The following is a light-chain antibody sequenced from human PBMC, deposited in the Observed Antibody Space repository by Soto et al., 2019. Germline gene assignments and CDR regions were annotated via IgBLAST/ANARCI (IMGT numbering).Light chain of an antibody. CDR1: SSDVGGYDY. CDR2: ENN. CDR3: GAWDSSLSAGHYV. Sequence: QSVLTQPASVSGSPGQSIAISCTGTSSDVGGYDYVSWYQQHPGKAPKLLISENNNRPSGIPDRFSGSKSGTSATLGITGLQTGDEADYYCGAWDSSLSAGHYVFGTGTKVTVL. J-gene: IGLJ1*01. V-gene: IGLV1-51*02.